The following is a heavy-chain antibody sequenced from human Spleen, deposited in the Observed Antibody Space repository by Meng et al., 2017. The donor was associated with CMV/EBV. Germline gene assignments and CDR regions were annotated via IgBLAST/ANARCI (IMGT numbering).Heavy chain of an antibody. J-gene: IGHJ4*02. V-gene: IGHV3-30*02. Sequence: GGSLRLSCSASGFIFSSFGMHWVRQTPRKGLEWVASIRYDATSKYYSDSVQGRFTISRDNSKNTLYLQMDSLRLEDSAVYFCSRDGYSVLYFSYLWGQGTLVTVSS. D-gene: IGHD5/OR15-5a*01. CDR1: GFIFSSFG. CDR3: SRDGYSVLYFSYL. CDR2: IRYDATSK.